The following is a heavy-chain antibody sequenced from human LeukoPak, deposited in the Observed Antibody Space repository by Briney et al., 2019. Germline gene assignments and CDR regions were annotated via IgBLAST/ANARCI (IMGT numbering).Heavy chain of an antibody. CDR1: GGSFSGYY. CDR2: INHSGST. CDR3: ARGVGDYVWGSYRQYYFDY. J-gene: IGHJ4*02. V-gene: IGHV4-34*01. D-gene: IGHD3-16*02. Sequence: SETLSLTCAVYGGSFSGYYWSWIRQAPGKGLEWIGEINHSGSTNYNPSLKSRVTISVDTSKNQFSLKLSSVTAADTAVYYCARGVGDYVWGSYRQYYFDYWGQGTLVTVSS.